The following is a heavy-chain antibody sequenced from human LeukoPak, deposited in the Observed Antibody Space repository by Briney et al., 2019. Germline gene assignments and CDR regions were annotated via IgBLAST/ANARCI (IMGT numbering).Heavy chain of an antibody. D-gene: IGHD3-22*01. CDR2: INPNSGGT. CDR3: ARRSSSGPWYFDY. Sequence: ASVKVSCKASGYTFTGYYMHWVRQAPGQGLEWMGWINPNSGGTKYAQKFQGRVTMTRDTSISTAYMELSSLRSEDTAVYYCARRSSSGPWYFDYWGQGTQVTVSS. CDR1: GYTFTGYY. V-gene: IGHV1-2*02. J-gene: IGHJ4*02.